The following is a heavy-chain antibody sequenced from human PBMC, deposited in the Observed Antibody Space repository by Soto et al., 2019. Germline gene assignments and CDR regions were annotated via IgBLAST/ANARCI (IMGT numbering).Heavy chain of an antibody. CDR3: AKDRDPGYSYGTYFDY. Sequence: GGSLRLSCAASGFTFSSYAMSWVRQAPGKGLEWVSAISGSGGSTYYADSVKGRFTISRDNSKNTLYLQMNSLRAEDTAVYYCAKDRDPGYSYGTYFDYWGQGTLVTVSS. CDR1: GFTFSSYA. J-gene: IGHJ4*02. D-gene: IGHD5-18*01. V-gene: IGHV3-23*01. CDR2: ISGSGGST.